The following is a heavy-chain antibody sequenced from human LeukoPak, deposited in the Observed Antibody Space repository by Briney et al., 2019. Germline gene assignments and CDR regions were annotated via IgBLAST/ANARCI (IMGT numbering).Heavy chain of an antibody. CDR2: IIPIFGTA. Sequence: SVKVSSKASGGTFTIYAISWVRQAPGQGRERMGGIIPIFGTANYAQKFQGRVTITADESTSTSYMELSSLRSEDTAVYYCARQDTAMVRDAFDIWGQGTMVTVSS. V-gene: IGHV1-69*01. J-gene: IGHJ3*02. D-gene: IGHD5-18*01. CDR1: GGTFTIYA. CDR3: ARQDTAMVRDAFDI.